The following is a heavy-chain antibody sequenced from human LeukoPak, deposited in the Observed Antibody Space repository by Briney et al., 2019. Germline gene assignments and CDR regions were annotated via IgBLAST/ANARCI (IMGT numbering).Heavy chain of an antibody. Sequence: GGSLRLSCAASGFTFSSYGMHWVRQAPGKGLEWVAFIRYDGSNKYYADSVKGRFTISRDNSKNTLYLQMNSLRAEDTAVYYCAKDRGYCSGGSCYSFQHWGQGTLVTVSS. D-gene: IGHD2-15*01. CDR1: GFTFSSYG. CDR3: AKDRGYCSGGSCYSFQH. J-gene: IGHJ1*01. CDR2: IRYDGSNK. V-gene: IGHV3-30*02.